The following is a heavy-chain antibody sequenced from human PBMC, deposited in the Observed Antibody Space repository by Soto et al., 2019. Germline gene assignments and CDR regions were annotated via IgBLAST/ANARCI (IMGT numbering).Heavy chain of an antibody. V-gene: IGHV4-34*01. D-gene: IGHD2-2*02. Sequence: SVTLSLTCTVAGGSSSSYYLIWIRQPPGKGLEWIGEINHSGSTKYNPSLKSRVTISVDTSKNQFSLKLSSVTAADTAVYYCARGYRYFDRWGRGTLVTVSS. CDR3: ARGYRYFDR. J-gene: IGHJ2*01. CDR1: GGSSSSYY. CDR2: INHSGST.